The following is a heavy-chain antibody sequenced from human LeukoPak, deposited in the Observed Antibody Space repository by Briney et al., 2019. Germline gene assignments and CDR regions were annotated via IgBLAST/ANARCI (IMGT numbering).Heavy chain of an antibody. V-gene: IGHV2-70*17. Sequence: RGSGPTLVNPTQTLTLTCTFFGFSLSTTGMRVSWIRQPPGKALEWLARIDWDDEKFYSTSLKTRLTISKDTSENQVVLTMTNMDPGDTSTYYCAHSPRVYPHWYFDLWGRGTLVTVSS. D-gene: IGHD2-8*01. CDR1: GFSLSTTGMR. CDR3: AHSPRVYPHWYFDL. CDR2: IDWDDEK. J-gene: IGHJ2*01.